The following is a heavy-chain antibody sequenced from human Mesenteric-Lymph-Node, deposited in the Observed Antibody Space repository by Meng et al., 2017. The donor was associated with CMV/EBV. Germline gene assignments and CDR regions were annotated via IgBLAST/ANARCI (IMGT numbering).Heavy chain of an antibody. D-gene: IGHD5-24*01. CDR3: VGIRDGYNHP. J-gene: IGHJ5*02. V-gene: IGHV6-1*01. CDR2: TYYRSKWYN. Sequence: ISADSVSNNGAAWNWIRQSPSRGLEWLGRTYYRSKWYNDYAVSVKSRITINPDTSKNQFSLQLNSVTPEDTAVYYCVGIRDGYNHPWGQGTLVTVSS. CDR1: ADSVSNNGAA.